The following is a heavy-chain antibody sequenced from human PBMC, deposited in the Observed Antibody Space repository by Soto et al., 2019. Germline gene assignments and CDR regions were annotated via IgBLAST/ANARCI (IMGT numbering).Heavy chain of an antibody. J-gene: IGHJ4*02. D-gene: IGHD3-10*02. CDR3: AHSCGSHGREITRTCYFDF. Sequence: QITLKESGPTLVKPTQTLTLTCTFSGFSLSTSAVGVGWIRQPPGKALEWLALIYWDDDKQYSPSLKSRLTTTKHTPKNQVVLTKTDMDPVDTATSPCAHSCGSHGREITRTCYFDFGGRGTLVPVPS. CDR2: IYWDDDK. V-gene: IGHV2-5*02. CDR1: GFSLSTSAVG.